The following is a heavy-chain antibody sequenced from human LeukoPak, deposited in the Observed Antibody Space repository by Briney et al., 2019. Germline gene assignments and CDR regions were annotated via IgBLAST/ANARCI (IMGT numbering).Heavy chain of an antibody. CDR2: IYYSGST. J-gene: IGHJ6*03. CDR3: ARMGPPLRGVRYYYYMDV. CDR1: GGSISSYY. Sequence: SETLSLTCNVSGGSISSYYWSWIRQPPGKGLEWIGYIYYSGSTNYNPSLKSRVTISVDTSRNQFSLKLTSVTAADTAVYYCARMGPPLRGVRYYYYMDVWGKGTTVTVSS. D-gene: IGHD3-10*01. V-gene: IGHV4-59*01.